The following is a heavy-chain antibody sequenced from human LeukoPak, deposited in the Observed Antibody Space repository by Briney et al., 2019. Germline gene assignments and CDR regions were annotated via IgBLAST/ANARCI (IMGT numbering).Heavy chain of an antibody. J-gene: IGHJ4*02. CDR3: AGAPETGH. CDR1: GFTVSNNY. Sequence: GGSLRLSCAASGFTVSNNYMTWVRQAPGKGLESVSVINDGGRTFYADSVKGRFTISRDNTKNMLYLQMSSLRAEDTAVYYCAGAPETGHWGQGTQVTVSS. V-gene: IGHV3-66*01. D-gene: IGHD5-24*01. CDR2: INDGGRT.